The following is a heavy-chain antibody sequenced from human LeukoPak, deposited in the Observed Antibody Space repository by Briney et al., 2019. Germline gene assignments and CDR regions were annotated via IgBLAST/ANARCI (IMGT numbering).Heavy chain of an antibody. V-gene: IGHV3-48*01. CDR3: ARDVVVSAATFNWFDP. CDR2: ISSSSSTI. D-gene: IGHD2-2*01. CDR1: GFTFSSYS. Sequence: GGSLRLSCAASGFTFSSYSMNWVRQAPGKGLEWVSYISSSSSTIYYADSVEDRFTISRDNAKNSLYLQMNSLRAEDTAVYYCARDVVVSAATFNWFDPWGQGTLVTVSS. J-gene: IGHJ5*02.